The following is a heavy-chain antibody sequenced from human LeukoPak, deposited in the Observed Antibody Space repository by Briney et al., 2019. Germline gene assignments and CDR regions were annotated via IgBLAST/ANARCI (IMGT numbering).Heavy chain of an antibody. V-gene: IGHV4-59*01. CDR2: IYYSGST. D-gene: IGHD6-19*01. Sequence: SETLSLTCTVSGGSISSYYWSWIRQPPGKGLEWIGYIYYSGSTNYNPSLKSRVTISVDTSKSQFSLKLSSVTAADTAVYYCARYGSIAVAGKGSYNWFDPWGQGTLVTVSS. J-gene: IGHJ5*02. CDR3: ARYGSIAVAGKGSYNWFDP. CDR1: GGSISSYY.